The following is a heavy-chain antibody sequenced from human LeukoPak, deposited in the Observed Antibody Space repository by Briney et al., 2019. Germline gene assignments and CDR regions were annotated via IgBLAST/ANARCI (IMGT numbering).Heavy chain of an antibody. CDR3: ARKANGLVYSSSSYYYYMDV. Sequence: PSETLSLTCAVSGYSISSGYYWGWIRQPPGKGLEWIGSIYHSGSTNYNPSLKSRVTISVDTSKNQFSLKLSSVTAADTAVYYCARKANGLVYSSSSYYYYMDVWGKGTTVTVSS. D-gene: IGHD6-6*01. J-gene: IGHJ6*03. CDR1: GYSISSGYY. CDR2: IYHSGST. V-gene: IGHV4-38-2*01.